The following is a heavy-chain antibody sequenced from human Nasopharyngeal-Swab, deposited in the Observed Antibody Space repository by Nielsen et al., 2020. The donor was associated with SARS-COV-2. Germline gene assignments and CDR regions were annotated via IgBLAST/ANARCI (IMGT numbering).Heavy chain of an antibody. J-gene: IGHJ4*02. CDR2: IYYSGST. V-gene: IGHV4-39*02. CDR3: AREEGSSWHYFDY. D-gene: IGHD6-13*01. Sequence: SETLSLTCTVSGGSISSSSYYWGWIRQPPGKGPEWIGSIYYSGSTSYNPSLKSRVTISVDTSKNQFSLKLSSVTAADTAVYYCAREEGSSWHYFDYWGQGTLVTVSS. CDR1: GGSISSSSYY.